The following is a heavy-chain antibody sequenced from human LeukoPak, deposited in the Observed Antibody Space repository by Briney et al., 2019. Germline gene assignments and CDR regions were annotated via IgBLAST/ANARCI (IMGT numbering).Heavy chain of an antibody. CDR1: SYTFTSYG. J-gene: IGHJ6*03. D-gene: IGHD1-7*01. CDR3: AREGITGTTGYYYYMDV. V-gene: IGHV1-18*01. Sequence: ASVKVSCKASSYTFTSYGISWVRQAPGQGLEWMGWISAYNGNTNYAQKLQGRVTMTTDTSTSTAYMELSRLRSDDTAVYYCAREGITGTTGYYYYMDVWGKGTTVTVSS. CDR2: ISAYNGNT.